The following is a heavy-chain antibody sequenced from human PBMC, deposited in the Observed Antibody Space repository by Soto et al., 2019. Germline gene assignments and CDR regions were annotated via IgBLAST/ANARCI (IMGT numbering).Heavy chain of an antibody. CDR2: ISGYNGKT. D-gene: IGHD6-19*01. J-gene: IGHJ6*02. CDR1: GYPFSSYG. V-gene: IGHV1-18*04. Sequence: QVHLVQSGGEVKRPGDSVKVSCKTSGYPFSSYGISWVRQAPGQGLEWLGWISGYNGKTENGQKVQDRLTLSIDTTKNTVYMELTNLRSDDTAVYYCVRDFCQWLVQYYYGMAHWGQGTTVTVSS. CDR3: VRDFCQWLVQYYYGMAH.